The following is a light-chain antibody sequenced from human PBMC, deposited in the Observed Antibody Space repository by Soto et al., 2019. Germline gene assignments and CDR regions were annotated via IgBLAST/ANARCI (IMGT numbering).Light chain of an antibody. J-gene: IGKJ5*01. V-gene: IGKV1-9*01. CDR3: QQRKSYPIT. CDR1: QDINTY. CDR2: AAS. Sequence: DIQLTQSPSFLSASVGDRVTITCRASQDINTYLAWYQQKPGKAPKLLIFAASTLQNGVPSRFSGSGPGTEFTDTITSLQPEDFASYYCQQRKSYPITFGQGTRLEIK.